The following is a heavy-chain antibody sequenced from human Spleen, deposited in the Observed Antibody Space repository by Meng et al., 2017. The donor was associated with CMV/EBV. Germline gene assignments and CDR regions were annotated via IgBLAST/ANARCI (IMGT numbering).Heavy chain of an antibody. CDR1: TFSSYA. D-gene: IGHD1-26*01. V-gene: IGHV1-69*05. CDR2: IIPIFGTA. Sequence: TFSSYAISWVRQAPGQGLEWMGGIIPIFGTANYAQKFQGRLTITTDESTTTGYMDLSSLRSEDTAVYYCARAAGATPVNYYYYGLDVWGPGTTVTVSS. CDR3: ARAAGATPVNYYYYGLDV. J-gene: IGHJ6*02.